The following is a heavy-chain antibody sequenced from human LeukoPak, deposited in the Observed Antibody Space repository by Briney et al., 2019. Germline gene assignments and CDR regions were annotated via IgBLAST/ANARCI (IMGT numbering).Heavy chain of an antibody. CDR1: GFTFSTYA. V-gene: IGHV3-23*01. CDR2: TSGSGDTT. CDR3: AKVGSPLGPPFDY. J-gene: IGHJ4*02. Sequence: GGSLRLSCAASGFTFSTYAMSWVRQAPGKGLEWVSATSGSGDTTYYADSVKGRFTISRDNSKNTLYLQINSQRAGDTAVYYCAKVGSPLGPPFDYWGQGTLVTVSS. D-gene: IGHD3-3*02.